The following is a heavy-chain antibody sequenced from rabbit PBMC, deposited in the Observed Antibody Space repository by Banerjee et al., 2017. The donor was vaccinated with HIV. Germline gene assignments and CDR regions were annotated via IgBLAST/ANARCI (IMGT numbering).Heavy chain of an antibody. CDR2: IYAGIAGNT. Sequence: QSLEESGGGLVKPGGTLTLTCTGSGFSFSNNYWICWVRQAPGKGLEWIACIYAGIAGNTYYATWAKGRFTISKTSSTTVTLQMTSLTAADTATYFCARDPLLVVAGVAAYYGMDLWGPGTLVTVS. J-gene: IGHJ6*01. CDR3: ARDPLLVVAGVAAYYGMDL. V-gene: IGHV1S40*01. D-gene: IGHD4-1*01. CDR1: GFSFSNNYW.